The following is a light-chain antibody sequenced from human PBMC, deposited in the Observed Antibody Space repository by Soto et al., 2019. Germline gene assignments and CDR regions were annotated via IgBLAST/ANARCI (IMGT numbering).Light chain of an antibody. Sequence: EIGITQSAATVPASPGERVTLSCWASQSVNSDLAWYQQTPGQAPRPLISDASTRAAGVPARFSGSGSGTEFTLTISSLQSEDFALYYWQQYRQWPLYTFGQGTKVDIK. CDR2: DAS. V-gene: IGKV3-15*01. CDR3: QQYRQWPLYT. CDR1: QSVNSD. J-gene: IGKJ2*01.